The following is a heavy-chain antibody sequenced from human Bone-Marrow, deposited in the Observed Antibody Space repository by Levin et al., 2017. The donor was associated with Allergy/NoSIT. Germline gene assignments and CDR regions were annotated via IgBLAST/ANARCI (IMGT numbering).Heavy chain of an antibody. CDR3: ARHLKAVAGTGLDY. CDR1: GGSISSYY. Sequence: PSETLSLTCTVSGGSISSYYWSWIRQPPGKGLEWIGYIYYSGSTNYNPSLKSRVTISVDTSKNQFSLKLSSVTAADTAVYYCARHLKAVAGTGLDYWGQGTLVTVSS. V-gene: IGHV4-59*08. D-gene: IGHD6-19*01. CDR2: IYYSGST. J-gene: IGHJ4*02.